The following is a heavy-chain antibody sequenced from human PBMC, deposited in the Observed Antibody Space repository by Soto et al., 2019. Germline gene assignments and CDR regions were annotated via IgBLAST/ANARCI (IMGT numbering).Heavy chain of an antibody. V-gene: IGHV1-46*01. CDR1: GDTFTTYY. CDR3: AKDRSGSYYEYPFDY. CDR2: ISPDGGRT. J-gene: IGHJ4*02. Sequence: ASVKVSCKASGDTFTTYYMHCVRQAPGQGLEWMGIISPDGGRTSYAQKFQGRVTMTRDNSKNTLYLQMNSLRAEDTAVYYCAKDRSGSYYEYPFDYWGQGTLVTVSS. D-gene: IGHD1-26*01.